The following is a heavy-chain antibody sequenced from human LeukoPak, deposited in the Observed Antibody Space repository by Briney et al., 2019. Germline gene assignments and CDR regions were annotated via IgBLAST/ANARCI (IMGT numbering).Heavy chain of an antibody. CDR3: ARVDGGDFWSGYYNGYFDY. Sequence: ASVKVSCKASGGTFSSYAISWVRQAPGQGLEWMGGIIPIFGTANYAQKFQGRVTITADKSTSTAYMELSSLRSDDTAVYYCARVDGGDFWSGYYNGYFDYWGQGTLVTVSS. CDR1: GGTFSSYA. D-gene: IGHD3-3*01. J-gene: IGHJ4*02. CDR2: IIPIFGTA. V-gene: IGHV1-69*06.